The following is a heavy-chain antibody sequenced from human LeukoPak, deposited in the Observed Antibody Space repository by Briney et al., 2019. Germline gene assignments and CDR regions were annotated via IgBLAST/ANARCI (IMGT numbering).Heavy chain of an antibody. V-gene: IGHV1-2*06. J-gene: IGHJ3*02. Sequence: ASVKVSCKASGYTFTGYYMHWVRQAPGQGLEWRGRINPNSDGTNYAQKFQGRVTMTRDTSISTAYMELSSLRSEDTAVYYCAKGSTYYYDSSGYSPSGVDAFDIWGQGTMVTVSS. CDR1: GYTFTGYY. CDR3: AKGSTYYYDSSGYSPSGVDAFDI. CDR2: INPNSDGT. D-gene: IGHD3-22*01.